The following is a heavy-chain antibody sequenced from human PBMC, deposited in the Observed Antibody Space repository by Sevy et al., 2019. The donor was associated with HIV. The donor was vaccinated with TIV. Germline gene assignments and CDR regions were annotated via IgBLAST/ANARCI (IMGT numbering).Heavy chain of an antibody. D-gene: IGHD6-13*01. V-gene: IGHV3-74*01. Sequence: GGSLRLSCATSGFTFSCYWMHWVRQAPGKGLVWVSRVNSDGSSTTYADSVKGRFTISRDNAKNTLSLQMNSLRAEDTAVYYCVAANSWEDYWGQGTLVTVSS. CDR1: GFTFSCYW. CDR2: VNSDGSST. CDR3: VAANSWEDY. J-gene: IGHJ4*02.